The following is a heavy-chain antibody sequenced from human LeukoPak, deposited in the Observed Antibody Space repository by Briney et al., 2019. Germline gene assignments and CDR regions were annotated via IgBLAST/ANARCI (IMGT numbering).Heavy chain of an antibody. CDR3: ARDLEIPQLLWFGESAGGAFDI. CDR2: IYSGGST. D-gene: IGHD3-10*01. V-gene: IGHV3-66*01. CDR1: GFTVSSNY. J-gene: IGHJ3*02. Sequence: GGSLRLSCAASGFTVSSNYMSWVRQAPGKGLEWVSVIYSGGSTYYADSVKGRFTISRDNSKNTLYLQMNSLRAEDTAVYYCARDLEIPQLLWFGESAGGAFDIWGQGTMVTVSS.